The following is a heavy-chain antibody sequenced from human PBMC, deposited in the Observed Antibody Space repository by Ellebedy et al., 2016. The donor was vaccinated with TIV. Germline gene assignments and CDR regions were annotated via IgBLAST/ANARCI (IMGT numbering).Heavy chain of an antibody. CDR2: INHSGST. D-gene: IGHD3-22*01. J-gene: IGHJ6*02. V-gene: IGHV4-34*01. CDR3: ARGPKYYYDSSDAYYYGMDV. CDR1: GGSFSGYY. Sequence: SETLSLXXAVYGGSFSGYYWSWIRQPPGKGLEWIGEINHSGSTNYNPSLKSRVTISVDTSKNQFSLKLSSVTAADTAVYYCARGPKYYYDSSDAYYYGMDVWGQGTTVTVSS.